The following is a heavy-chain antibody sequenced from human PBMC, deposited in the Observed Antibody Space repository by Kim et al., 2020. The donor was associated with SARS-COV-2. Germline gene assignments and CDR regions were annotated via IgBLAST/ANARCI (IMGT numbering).Heavy chain of an antibody. D-gene: IGHD1-1*01. CDR3: ARDGLTTWNDVPNSNWFDP. J-gene: IGHJ5*02. CDR1: GYTFTSYA. CDR2: INTNTGNP. V-gene: IGHV7-4-1*02. Sequence: ASVKVSCKASGYTFTSYAMNWVRQAPGQGLEWMGWINTNTGNPTYAQGFTGRFVFSLDTSVSTAYLQISSLKAEDTAVYYCARDGLTTWNDVPNSNWFDPWGQGTLVTVSS.